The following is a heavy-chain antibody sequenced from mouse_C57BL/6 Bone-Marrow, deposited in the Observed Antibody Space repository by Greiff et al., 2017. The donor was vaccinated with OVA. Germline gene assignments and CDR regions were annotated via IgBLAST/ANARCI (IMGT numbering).Heavy chain of an antibody. V-gene: IGHV1-7*01. CDR3: ARSSYYGNYDFDY. D-gene: IGHD2-1*01. CDR2: INPSSGYT. J-gene: IGHJ2*01. Sequence: VQGVESGAELAKPGASVKLSCKASGYTFTSYWMHWVKQRPGQGLEWIGYINPSSGYTKYNQKFKDKATLTADKSSSTAYMQLSSLTYEDSAVYYCARSSYYGNYDFDYWGQGTTLTVSS. CDR1: GYTFTSYW.